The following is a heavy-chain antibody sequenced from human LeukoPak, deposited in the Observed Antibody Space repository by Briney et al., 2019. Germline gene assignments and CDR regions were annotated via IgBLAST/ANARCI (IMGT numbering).Heavy chain of an antibody. Sequence: ASVKVSCKASGYTFTGYYMHWVRQAPGQGLEWMGWINPNSGGTNYAQKFQGRVTMTRDMSTSTVYMELSSLRSEDTAVYYCATLFGAMFDYWGQGTLVTVSS. V-gene: IGHV1-2*02. J-gene: IGHJ4*02. CDR3: ATLFGAMFDY. CDR1: GYTFTGYY. D-gene: IGHD3-10*01. CDR2: INPNSGGT.